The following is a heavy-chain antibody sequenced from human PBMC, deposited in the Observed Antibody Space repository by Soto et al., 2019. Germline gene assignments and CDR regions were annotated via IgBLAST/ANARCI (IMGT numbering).Heavy chain of an antibody. CDR1: GASLSSGSYY. Sequence: SETLSLTCTVSGASLSSGSYYWSWIRQPPGKGLEWIGYFYYTGTTKYNPSLESRVTISADTSKNQFSLNLTSVTAADTAVYYCARISYWVKDYWGQGALVTVSS. D-gene: IGHD2-8*02. CDR2: FYYTGTT. J-gene: IGHJ4*02. CDR3: ARISYWVKDY. V-gene: IGHV4-61*01.